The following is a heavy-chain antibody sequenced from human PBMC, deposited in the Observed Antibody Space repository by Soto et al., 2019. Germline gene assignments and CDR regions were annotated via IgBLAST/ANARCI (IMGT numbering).Heavy chain of an antibody. Sequence: SETLSLTCTVSGGSISSGGYYWICMRQHPGKGLEWIGYIYYSGSTYYNPSLKSRVTISVDTSKNQFSLKLSSVTAADTAVYYCASSESRVVVITPSGNPKFDYWGQGTLVTVSS. D-gene: IGHD3-22*01. J-gene: IGHJ4*02. V-gene: IGHV4-31*03. CDR3: ASSESRVVVITPSGNPKFDY. CDR2: IYYSGST. CDR1: GGSISSGGYY.